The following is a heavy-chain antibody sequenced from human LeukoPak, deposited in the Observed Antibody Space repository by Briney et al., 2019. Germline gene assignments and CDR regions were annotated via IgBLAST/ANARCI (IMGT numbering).Heavy chain of an antibody. D-gene: IGHD3-22*01. CDR3: AKDGGTMIVVVITAFDY. CDR1: GFTVSNYA. V-gene: IGHV3-23*01. CDR2: ISGSGGST. J-gene: IGHJ4*02. Sequence: PGGYLRLSCAASGFTVSNYAMSWVRQAPGKWLEWVSAISGSGGSTYYADSVKGRFTSSRDNSKNTLYLQMNSLRAEDTAVYYCAKDGGTMIVVVITAFDYWGQGTLVTVSS.